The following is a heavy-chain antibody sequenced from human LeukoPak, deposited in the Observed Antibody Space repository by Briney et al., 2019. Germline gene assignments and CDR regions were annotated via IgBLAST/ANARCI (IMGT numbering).Heavy chain of an antibody. V-gene: IGHV3-23*01. CDR3: TQVHDTSGYYYHFDS. CDR2: LSGVGGGT. Sequence: GGSLRLSCAASGFTFSSYAMSWVRQAPEKGLEWVSTLSGVGGGTNYGDSVKGRFTISRDNSKNTVYLQMNSLRAEDTAVYYCTQVHDTSGYYYHFDSWGQGTLVTVSS. CDR1: GFTFSSYA. D-gene: IGHD3-22*01. J-gene: IGHJ4*02.